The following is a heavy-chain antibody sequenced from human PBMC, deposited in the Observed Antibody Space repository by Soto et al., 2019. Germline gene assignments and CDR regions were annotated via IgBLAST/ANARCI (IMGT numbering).Heavy chain of an antibody. J-gene: IGHJ4*02. CDR1: GYTFTSYY. D-gene: IGHD3-9*01. Sequence: ASVKVSCKASGYTFTSYYMHWVRQAPGQGLEWMGIINPSGGITSYAQKFQGRVTMTRDTSTSTVDKELSSLRSEDTAVYYCARDRRGGDILTGYQHFDYWGQGTLVTVSS. CDR2: INPSGGIT. V-gene: IGHV1-46*01. CDR3: ARDRRGGDILTGYQHFDY.